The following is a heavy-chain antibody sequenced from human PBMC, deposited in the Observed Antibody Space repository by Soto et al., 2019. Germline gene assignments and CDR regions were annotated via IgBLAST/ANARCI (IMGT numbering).Heavy chain of an antibody. J-gene: IGHJ4*02. V-gene: IGHV4-59*01. CDR1: GGSISSYY. CDR2: IYYSGST. D-gene: IGHD3-22*01. CDR3: ARGKGYYYDSSGYLGY. Sequence: SETLSLTCTVSGGSISSYYWIWLRQPPGKGLEWIGYIYYSGSTNYNPSLKSRVTISVDTSKNQFSLKLSSVTAADTAVYYCARGKGYYYDSSGYLGYWGQGTLVTVSS.